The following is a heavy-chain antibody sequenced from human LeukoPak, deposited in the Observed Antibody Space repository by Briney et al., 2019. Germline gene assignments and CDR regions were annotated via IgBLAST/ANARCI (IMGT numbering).Heavy chain of an antibody. CDR2: IYYSGST. CDR1: GGSISSYY. D-gene: IGHD2-2*01. Sequence: SETLSLTCTVSGGSISSYYWSWIRQPPGKGLEWIGYIYYSGSTNYNPSLKSRVTISVDTSKNQFSLKLSSVTAAETAVYYCARSRGGGYCSSTSCYAHDYWGQGTLVTVSS. CDR3: ARSRGGGYCSSTSCYAHDY. V-gene: IGHV4-59*01. J-gene: IGHJ4*02.